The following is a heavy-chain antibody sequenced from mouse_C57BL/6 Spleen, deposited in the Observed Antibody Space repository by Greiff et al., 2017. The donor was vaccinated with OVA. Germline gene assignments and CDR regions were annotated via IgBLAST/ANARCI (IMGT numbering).Heavy chain of an antibody. Sequence: EVKLMESGGGLVQPGGSLKLSCAASGFTFSDYGMAWVRQAPRKGPEWVAFISNLAYSIYYADTVTGRFTLSRENAKNTLYLEMSSLRSEDTAMYDCARLNYYDAMDYWGQGTSVTVSS. J-gene: IGHJ4*01. CDR2: ISNLAYSI. CDR3: ARLNYYDAMDY. D-gene: IGHD1-1*01. CDR1: GFTFSDYG. V-gene: IGHV5-15*01.